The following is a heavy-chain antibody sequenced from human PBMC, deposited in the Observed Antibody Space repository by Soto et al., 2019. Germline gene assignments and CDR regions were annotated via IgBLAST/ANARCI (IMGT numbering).Heavy chain of an antibody. CDR3: ARDTYYYGSGSSTGFEY. D-gene: IGHD3-10*01. CDR1: GTSISTYY. CDR2: IYYSDNT. Sequence: SETLSLTCTVSGTSISTYYWNWIRQPPGKGLEWIGYIYYSDNTSYNPSLKSRVTISVDTSKNQFSLKLSSVTAADTAVYYCARDTYYYGSGSSTGFEYWGQGTLVTVSS. V-gene: IGHV4-59*01. J-gene: IGHJ4*02.